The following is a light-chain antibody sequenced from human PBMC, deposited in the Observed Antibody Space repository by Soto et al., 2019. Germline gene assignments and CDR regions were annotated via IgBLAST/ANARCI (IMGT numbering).Light chain of an antibody. Sequence: IQITQSASTVSSYLGSSVTLTCRASQSITTWLAWYQQRPGKAPKFLIYDASSLESGVPSRFSGSGSGTEFTLTISSLQPDDFATYYCQHYNSYSEAFGQGTKVDIK. CDR2: DAS. CDR3: QHYNSYSEA. V-gene: IGKV1-5*01. J-gene: IGKJ1*01. CDR1: QSITTW.